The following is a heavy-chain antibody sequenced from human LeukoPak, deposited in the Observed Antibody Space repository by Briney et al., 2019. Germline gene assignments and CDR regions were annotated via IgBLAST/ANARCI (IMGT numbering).Heavy chain of an antibody. CDR3: ATSDDSAATY. V-gene: IGHV3-7*01. CDR1: GSTFSKFR. J-gene: IGHJ4*02. Sequence: GGSLRLSCAASGSTFSKFRMSWVRQAPGKGLEWVANIKEDGSTKHYVDSVKGRFTISRDNAKNSLSLQMNYLRVEDTAVYYCATSDDSAATYWGQGTLVTVSS. D-gene: IGHD6-25*01. CDR2: IKEDGSTK.